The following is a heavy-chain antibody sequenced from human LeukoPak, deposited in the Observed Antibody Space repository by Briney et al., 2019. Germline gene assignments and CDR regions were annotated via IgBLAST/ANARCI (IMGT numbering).Heavy chain of an antibody. CDR3: GRDGSSGYYQD. J-gene: IGHJ4*02. D-gene: IGHD3-22*01. CDR1: GFTFSSYS. V-gene: IGHV3-48*04. Sequence: GGSLRLSCAASGFTFSSYSMNWVRQAPGKGLEWVSYISSSGSTIYYADFVKGRFTISRDNAKNSLYLQMNSLRAEDTAVYYCGRDGSSGYYQDWGQGTLVTVSS. CDR2: ISSSGSTI.